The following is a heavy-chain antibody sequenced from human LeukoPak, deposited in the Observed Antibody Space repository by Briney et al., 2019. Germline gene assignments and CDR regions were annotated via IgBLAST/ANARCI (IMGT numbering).Heavy chain of an antibody. CDR1: GYTFTGYY. J-gene: IGHJ6*02. D-gene: IGHD2-15*01. CDR2: INPNSGGT. CDR3: ARWGVGYCSGGSCHRPYYYYGMDV. Sequence: ASVKVSCKASGYTFTGYYMHWVRQAPGQGLEWMGWINPNSGGTNYAQKFQGRVTMTRDTSISTAYMELSRLRSDDTAVYYCARWGVGYCSGGSCHRPYYYYGMDVWGQGTTVTVSS. V-gene: IGHV1-2*02.